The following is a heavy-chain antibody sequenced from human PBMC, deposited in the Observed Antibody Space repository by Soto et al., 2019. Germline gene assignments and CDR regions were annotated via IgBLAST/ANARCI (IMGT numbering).Heavy chain of an antibody. D-gene: IGHD6-19*01. CDR2: IKQDGSDR. J-gene: IGHJ4*02. CDR3: ARGRGWLHDY. Sequence: EVQLVESGGGLVQPGGSLRLSCAASGFSLSDYWMNLVRQAPGKGLEWVAIIKQDGSDRYYVDSVKGRFTISRDNAKNSLYLQMSSLRVEDTALYYCARGRGWLHDYWGQGTLVTVSS. V-gene: IGHV3-7*01. CDR1: GFSLSDYW.